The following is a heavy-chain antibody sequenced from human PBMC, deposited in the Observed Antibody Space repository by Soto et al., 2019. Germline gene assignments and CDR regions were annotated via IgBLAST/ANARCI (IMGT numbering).Heavy chain of an antibody. V-gene: IGHV4-59*08. CDR2: IYYSGST. D-gene: IGHD2-8*01. J-gene: IGHJ5*02. CDR1: GGSISSYY. Sequence: SETLSLTCTVSGGSISSYYWSWIRQPPGKGLEWIGYIYYSGSTNYNPSLKSRVTISVDTSKNQFSLKLSSVTAADTAVYYCARHTFCTNGVCYPIPLFDPWGQGTLVTVSS. CDR3: ARHTFCTNGVCYPIPLFDP.